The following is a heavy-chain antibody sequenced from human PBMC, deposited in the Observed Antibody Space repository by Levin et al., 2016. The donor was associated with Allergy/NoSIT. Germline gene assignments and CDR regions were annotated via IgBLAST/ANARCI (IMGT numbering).Heavy chain of an antibody. D-gene: IGHD7-27*01. Sequence: WIRQPPGKGLEWVAVISYDGSNKYYADSVKGRFTISRDNSKNTLYLQMNSLRAEDTAVYYCANSGQVLGNGHPDGNWGQGTLVTVSS. CDR2: ISYDGSNK. CDR3: ANSGQVLGNGHPDGN. V-gene: IGHV3-30*18. J-gene: IGHJ4*02.